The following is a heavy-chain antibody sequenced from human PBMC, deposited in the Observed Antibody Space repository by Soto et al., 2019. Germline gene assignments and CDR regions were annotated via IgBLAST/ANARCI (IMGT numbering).Heavy chain of an antibody. Sequence: GGSLRLSCAASGFTFSSYSMNWVRQAPGKGLEWVSSISSSSSYIYYADSVKGRFTISRDNAKNSLYLQMNSLRAEDTAVYYCARDLTKGLAIFDYWGQGTLVTVS. CDR3: ARDLTKGLAIFDY. J-gene: IGHJ4*02. CDR1: GFTFSSYS. CDR2: ISSSSSYI. D-gene: IGHD3-9*01. V-gene: IGHV3-21*01.